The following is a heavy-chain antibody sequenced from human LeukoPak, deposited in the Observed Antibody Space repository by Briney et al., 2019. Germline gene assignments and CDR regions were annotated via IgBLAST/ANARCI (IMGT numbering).Heavy chain of an antibody. CDR2: ISYTGIA. J-gene: IGHJ4*02. V-gene: IGHV4-59*01. CDR3: ARAFYGDFDY. CDR1: GGSISGYY. Sequence: SETLSLTCTVSGGSISGYYWSWIRQPPGKGLEWIGYISYTGIANYNPSLKSRVTISVDTSKNQFSLKLSSVTAADTAVYYCARAFYGDFDYWGQGTLVTVSS. D-gene: IGHD4-17*01.